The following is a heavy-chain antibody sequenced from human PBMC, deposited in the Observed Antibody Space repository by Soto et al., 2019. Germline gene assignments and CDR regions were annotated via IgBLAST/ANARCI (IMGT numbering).Heavy chain of an antibody. CDR2: ISSSSSNK. CDR1: GFTSSSYG. J-gene: IGHJ3*02. CDR3: ARDQVKAFDI. D-gene: IGHD4-4*01. V-gene: IGHV3-21*01. Sequence: GGSLRLSCAASGFTSSSYGMHWVRQAPGKGLEWVSSISSSSSNKYYADSVKGRFTISRDNAKNSLYLQMNSLRAEDTAVYYCARDQVKAFDIWGQGTMVTVSS.